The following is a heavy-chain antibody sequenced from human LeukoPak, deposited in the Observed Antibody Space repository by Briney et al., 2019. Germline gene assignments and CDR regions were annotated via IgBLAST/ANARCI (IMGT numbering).Heavy chain of an antibody. J-gene: IGHJ4*02. D-gene: IGHD3-22*01. CDR3: AREKEYYYDSSGYYPFDY. CDR1: GYTFTSYG. V-gene: IGHV1-18*01. CDR2: ISAYNGNT. Sequence: ASVKVSCKASGYTFTSYGISWVRQAPGQGLEWMGWISAYNGNTNYAQKLQGRVTMTTDTSTSTVYMELRSLRSDDTAVYYCAREKEYYYDSSGYYPFDYWGQGTLVTVSS.